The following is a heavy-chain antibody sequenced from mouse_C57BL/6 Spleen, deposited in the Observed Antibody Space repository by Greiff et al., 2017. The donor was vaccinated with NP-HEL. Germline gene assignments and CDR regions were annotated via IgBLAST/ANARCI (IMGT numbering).Heavy chain of an antibody. CDR1: GYSITSGYY. D-gene: IGHD1-1*01. J-gene: IGHJ1*03. V-gene: IGHV3-6*01. CDR3: ARRGLLRSPWYFDV. CDR2: ISYDGSN. Sequence: EVHLVESGPGLVKPSQSLSLTCSVTGYSITSGYYWNWIRQFPGNKLEWMGYISYDGSNNYNPSLKNRISITRDTSKNQFFLKLNSVTTEDTATYYCARRGLLRSPWYFDVWGTGTTLTVSS.